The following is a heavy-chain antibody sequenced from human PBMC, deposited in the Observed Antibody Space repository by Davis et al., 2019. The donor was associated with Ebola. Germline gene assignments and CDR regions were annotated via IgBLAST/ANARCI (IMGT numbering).Heavy chain of an antibody. Sequence: ESLKISRQCSGYSFTSYWIGWVRQLPGKGLEWMGIIYPGDSDTRYSPSFQGQVTISADKSISTAYLQWSSLKASDTAMYYCARHKGGGPTVTTDYYYYYGMDVWGQGTTVTVSS. CDR3: ARHKGGGPTVTTDYYYYYGMDV. J-gene: IGHJ6*02. CDR2: IYPGDSDT. CDR1: GYSFTSYW. D-gene: IGHD4-17*01. V-gene: IGHV5-51*01.